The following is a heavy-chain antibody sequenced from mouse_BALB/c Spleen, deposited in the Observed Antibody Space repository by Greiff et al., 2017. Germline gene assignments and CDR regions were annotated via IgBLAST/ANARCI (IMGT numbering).Heavy chain of an antibody. J-gene: IGHJ3*01. D-gene: IGHD2-3*01. CDR3: ARYDGYYWGFAY. Sequence: EVQLVESGGGLVQPGGSRKLSCAASGFTFSSFGMHWVRQAPEKGLEWVAYISSGSSTIYYADTVKGRFTISRDNPKNTLFLQMTSLRSEDTAMYYCARYDGYYWGFAYWGQGTLVTVSA. V-gene: IGHV5-17*02. CDR1: GFTFSSFG. CDR2: ISSGSSTI.